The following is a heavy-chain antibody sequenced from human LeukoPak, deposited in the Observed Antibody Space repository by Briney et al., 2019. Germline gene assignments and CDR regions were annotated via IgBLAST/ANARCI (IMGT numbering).Heavy chain of an antibody. CDR1: GFTFDDYA. V-gene: IGHV3-9*03. J-gene: IGHJ3*02. D-gene: IGHD1-26*01. CDR2: ISWNSGSI. Sequence: PGRSLRLSCAASGFTFDDYAMHWVRQAPGKGLEWVSGISWNSGSIGYADSVKGRFTISRDNAKNSLYLQMNSLRAEDMALYYCAKEGWEHAFDIWGQGTMVTVSS. CDR3: AKEGWEHAFDI.